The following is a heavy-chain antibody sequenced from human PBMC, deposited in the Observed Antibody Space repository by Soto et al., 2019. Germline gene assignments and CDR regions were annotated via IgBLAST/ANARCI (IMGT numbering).Heavy chain of an antibody. CDR3: ARLPIDSWYYVSFDP. V-gene: IGHV4-39*01. Sequence: QLQLQESGPGLLKPSETLSLTCTVSGGSISNSRYYWGWIRQPPGKGLEWIGSIYYSGSTYYNPSLQSRVTISVDTSKTQFSLSLNFVSAADTAVYYCARLPIDSWYYVSFDPWGQGTLVTVSS. CDR2: IYYSGST. D-gene: IGHD6-13*01. J-gene: IGHJ5*02. CDR1: GGSISNSRYY.